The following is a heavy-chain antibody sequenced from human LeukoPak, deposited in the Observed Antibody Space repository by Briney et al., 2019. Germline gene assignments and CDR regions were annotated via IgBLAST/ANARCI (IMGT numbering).Heavy chain of an antibody. J-gene: IGHJ6*02. CDR3: ARDPISGSYYYGMDV. CDR1: GESVSSNNAA. Sequence: SQTPPLPCGISGESVSSNNAAWKLSQASPTRGLWGVGRTYYRSKWYNDYAVSVKSRITINPDTSKNQFSLQLNSVTPEDTAVYYCARDPISGSYYYGMDVWGQGTTVTVSS. CDR2: TYYRSKWYN. V-gene: IGHV6-1*01.